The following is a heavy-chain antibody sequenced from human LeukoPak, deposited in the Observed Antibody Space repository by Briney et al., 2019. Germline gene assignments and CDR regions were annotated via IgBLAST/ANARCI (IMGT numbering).Heavy chain of an antibody. J-gene: IGHJ4*02. CDR2: INLSGGST. CDR3: ARDYVDDIPMIKDY. D-gene: IGHD2-8*01. CDR1: GYTFTSYH. Sequence: ASVKVSCKASGYTFTSYHMHWVRQAPGQGLEWMGKINLSGGSTTYARKFQGRVTMTRDTSTSTVYMELSSLRSEDTAVYYCARDYVDDIPMIKDYWGQGTLLTVSS. V-gene: IGHV1-46*01.